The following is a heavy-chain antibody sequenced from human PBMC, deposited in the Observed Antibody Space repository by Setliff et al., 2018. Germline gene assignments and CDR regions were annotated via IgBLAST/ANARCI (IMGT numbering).Heavy chain of an antibody. V-gene: IGHV4-61*09. D-gene: IGHD3-3*01. CDR1: GVSIANTASY. J-gene: IGHJ4*02. Sequence: SETLSLTCNVSGVSIANTASYWSWIRQPAGKGLEWIGHIFNSGTNFHPSSRSRVTMSVDISKNQFSLQLSSVTAADTAVYYCARDHFGVAGDSWGQGTLVTVSS. CDR2: IFNSGT. CDR3: ARDHFGVAGDS.